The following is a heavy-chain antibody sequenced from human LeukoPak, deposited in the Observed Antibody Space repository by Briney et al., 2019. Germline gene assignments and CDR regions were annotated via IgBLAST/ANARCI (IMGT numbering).Heavy chain of an antibody. Sequence: GASVKVSCKASGGTFSSYAISWVRQAPGQGLEWMGGIIPIFGTANYAQKFQGRVTITTDESTSTAYMELSSLRSEDTAVYYCASQDYDSSGYYYPFHYWGQGTLVTVSS. J-gene: IGHJ4*02. V-gene: IGHV1-69*05. CDR2: IIPIFGTA. CDR1: GGTFSSYA. CDR3: ASQDYDSSGYYYPFHY. D-gene: IGHD3-22*01.